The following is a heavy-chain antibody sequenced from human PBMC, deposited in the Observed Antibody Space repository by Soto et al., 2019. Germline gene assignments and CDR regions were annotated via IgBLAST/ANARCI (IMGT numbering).Heavy chain of an antibody. Sequence: QVQLVESGGGVVQPGRSLRLSCAASGFTFSSYGMHWVRQAPGKGLEWVAAIWYDGSNKYYADSVKGRFTISRDNSKNTLYLQMNSLRAEDTAVYYCARDRGVTAMGYGLDVWGQGTTVTVSS. CDR1: GFTFSSYG. V-gene: IGHV3-33*01. D-gene: IGHD5-18*01. J-gene: IGHJ6*02. CDR2: IWYDGSNK. CDR3: ARDRGVTAMGYGLDV.